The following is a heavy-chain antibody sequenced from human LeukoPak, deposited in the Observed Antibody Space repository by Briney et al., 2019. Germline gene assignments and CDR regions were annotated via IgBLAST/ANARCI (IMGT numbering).Heavy chain of an antibody. CDR1: GYSISSGYY. D-gene: IGHD2-15*01. J-gene: IGHJ4*02. Sequence: SETLSLTCAVSGYSISSGYYWGWIRQPPGKGLEWIGSIYHSGSTYYNPSLKSRVTISLDTSKNQFSLKLSSVTAADTAVYYCARTVVVTARTFDYWGQGTLVTVSS. CDR3: ARTVVVTARTFDY. CDR2: IYHSGST. V-gene: IGHV4-38-2*01.